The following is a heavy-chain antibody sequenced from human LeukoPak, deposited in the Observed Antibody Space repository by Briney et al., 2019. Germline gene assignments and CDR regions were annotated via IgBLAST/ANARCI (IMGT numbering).Heavy chain of an antibody. V-gene: IGHV4-31*03. D-gene: IGHD1-26*01. CDR2: IDYGGTT. CDR3: ARDVGGSYAGDAFDI. Sequence: SQTLSLTCTVSGGSISSGDYYWTLIRQHPGKGLEWIGYIDYGGTTYNPSLKRRGTISIDTSKKQFSLKLSSVTAADTAVYYCARDVGGSYAGDAFDIWGQGMMVIVSS. J-gene: IGHJ3*02. CDR1: GGSISSGDYY.